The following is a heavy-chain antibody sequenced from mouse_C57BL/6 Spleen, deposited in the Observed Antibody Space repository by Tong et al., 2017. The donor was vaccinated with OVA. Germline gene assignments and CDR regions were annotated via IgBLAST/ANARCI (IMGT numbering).Heavy chain of an antibody. Sequence: VQLQESGAELARPGASVKMSCKASGYTFTSYTMHWVKQRPGQGLEWIGYINPSSGYTKYNQKFKDKATLTADKSTSTAYMHLSSRTGEDSAVYDCARVWYPCYAMDYWGQGTAVTVSS. CDR2: INPSSGYT. CDR1: GYTFTSYT. CDR3: ARVWYPCYAMDY. J-gene: IGHJ4*01. V-gene: IGHV1-4*01. D-gene: IGHD1-1*02.